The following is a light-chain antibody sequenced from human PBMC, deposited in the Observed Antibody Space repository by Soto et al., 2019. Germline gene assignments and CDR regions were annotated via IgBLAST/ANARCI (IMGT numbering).Light chain of an antibody. CDR1: SSDVGGYNF. CDR3: SSYAGGNNLV. CDR2: GVS. V-gene: IGLV2-8*01. J-gene: IGLJ2*01. Sequence: QSVLTQPPSASGSPGQSVTISCTGTSSDVGGYNFVSWYQQHPGKAPKLMIYGVSKRPSGVPDRFSGSKSGNTASLTVSGLQAEDEADYYCSSYAGGNNLVFGGGTKLTVL.